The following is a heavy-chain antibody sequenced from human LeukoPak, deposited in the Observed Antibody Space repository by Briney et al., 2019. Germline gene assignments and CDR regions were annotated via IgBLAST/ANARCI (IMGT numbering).Heavy chain of an antibody. J-gene: IGHJ4*02. CDR1: GGSISSGGYF. CDR3: ARGRERVFRYFDKEFLFDY. V-gene: IGHV4-31*03. D-gene: IGHD3-9*01. CDR2: IYYSGST. Sequence: SETLSLTCTVSGGSISSGGYFWSWIRQHPGKGLEWIGCIYYSGSTYYNPSLKSRLTISVDTSKNQFSLKLSSVTAADTAVYYCARGRERVFRYFDKEFLFDYWGQGTLVTVSS.